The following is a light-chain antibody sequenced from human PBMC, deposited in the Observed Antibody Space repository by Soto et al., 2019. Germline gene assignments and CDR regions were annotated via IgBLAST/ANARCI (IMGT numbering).Light chain of an antibody. V-gene: IGLV2-8*01. J-gene: IGLJ1*01. CDR3: RSYAGTNNFYV. CDR2: EVS. CDR1: SSDVGGYNY. Sequence: QSVLTQPPSASGSPGQSVTISCTGTSSDVGGYNYVSWYQQHPGKAPKLMIYEVSKRPSGVPGRFSGCKSGNTASLTVSGLQAEDEADYYCRSYAGTNNFYVFGTGTKVTVL.